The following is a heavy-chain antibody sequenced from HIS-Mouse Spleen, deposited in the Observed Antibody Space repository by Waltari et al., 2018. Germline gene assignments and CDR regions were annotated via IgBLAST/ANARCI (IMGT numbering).Heavy chain of an antibody. J-gene: IGHJ4*02. CDR3: AKGKYYFDY. Sequence: QVQLVESGGGVVQPGRSLRLSCAASGFTFSSYGMHGVRQAPGKGLEWVAVIWYDGSNKYYADSVKGRFTISRDNSKNTLYLQMNSLRAEDTAVYYCAKGKYYFDYWGQGTLVTVSS. V-gene: IGHV3-33*06. CDR2: IWYDGSNK. CDR1: GFTFSSYG.